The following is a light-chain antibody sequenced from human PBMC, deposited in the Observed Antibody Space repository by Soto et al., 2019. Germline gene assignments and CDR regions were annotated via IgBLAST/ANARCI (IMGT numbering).Light chain of an antibody. J-gene: IGKJ5*01. V-gene: IGKV3-11*01. CDR2: DAS. CDR1: QSVSSN. Sequence: DIVLTQSPGTLSLSPGERATLYCRASQSVSSNHLAWYQQKPGQAPRLLIYDASYRATGIPARFSGSGSGTDFILTISSLEPEDFAIYYCQQRSNWITFGQGTRLEIK. CDR3: QQRSNWIT.